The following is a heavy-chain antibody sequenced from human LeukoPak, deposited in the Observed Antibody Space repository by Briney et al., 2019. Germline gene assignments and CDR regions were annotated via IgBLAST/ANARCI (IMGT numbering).Heavy chain of an antibody. CDR3: AKDGGRYSFDY. J-gene: IGHJ4*02. Sequence: EPGGSLRLSCAASGFTFRNYAMHWVRQAPGKGLEWVAFIGNDGSNKDYADSVKGRFTISRDNSKNTLYLQMNSLRAEDTAVYYCAKDGGRYSFDYWGQGTLVTVSS. CDR2: IGNDGSNK. V-gene: IGHV3-30*02. D-gene: IGHD1-26*01. CDR1: GFTFRNYA.